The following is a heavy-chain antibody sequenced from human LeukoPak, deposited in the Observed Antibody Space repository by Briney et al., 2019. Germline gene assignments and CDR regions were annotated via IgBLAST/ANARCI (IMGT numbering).Heavy chain of an antibody. V-gene: IGHV3-53*01. J-gene: IGHJ4*02. D-gene: IGHD6-13*01. CDR3: ARAAGSSWHIYYFDY. CDR2: IYSGGST. CDR1: GFTVSSNY. Sequence: GGSLRLSCAASGFTVSSNYMSWVRQAPGKGLEWVSVIYSGGSTYYADSVKGRFTISRDNSKNTLYLQMNSLRAEDTAVYYCARAAGSSWHIYYFDYWGQGTRVTVSS.